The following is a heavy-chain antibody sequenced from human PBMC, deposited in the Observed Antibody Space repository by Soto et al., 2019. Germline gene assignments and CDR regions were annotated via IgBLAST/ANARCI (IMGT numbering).Heavy chain of an antibody. CDR1: GFTFTNYA. CDR2: ISYDGSTQ. Sequence: QVQLVESGGAVVQPGRSLRLSCAASGFTFTNYAVHWVRQTPGKGLEWVAVISYDGSTQNYADSVKGRFTISRDDSKNTVYLQMNGLRPADTAVYYCAKDYRAGFFGGSGTFDYWGQGTLVTVSS. CDR3: AKDYRAGFFGGSGTFDY. J-gene: IGHJ4*02. V-gene: IGHV3-30*18. D-gene: IGHD3-10*01.